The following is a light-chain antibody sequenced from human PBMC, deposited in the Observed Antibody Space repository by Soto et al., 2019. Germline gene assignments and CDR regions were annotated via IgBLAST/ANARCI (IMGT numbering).Light chain of an antibody. CDR2: DAS. J-gene: IGKJ1*01. V-gene: IGKV3-20*01. Sequence: EIVLTQSPGTLALSPGERATLSCRASQSVSSYLAWYQQKPGQAPRLLIYDASNRATGIPARFSGSGSGTDFTLTISRLEPEDFAVYYCQQYGTSPRTFGQGTKVAIK. CDR3: QQYGTSPRT. CDR1: QSVSSY.